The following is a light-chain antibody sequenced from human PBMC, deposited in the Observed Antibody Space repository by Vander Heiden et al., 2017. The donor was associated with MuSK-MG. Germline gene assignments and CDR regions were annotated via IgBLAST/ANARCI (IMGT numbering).Light chain of an antibody. CDR1: QSIGTR. J-gene: IGKJ4*01. CDR2: SAS. Sequence: DIQMTQSPSSLSASVGDRVTITCRSSQSIGTRLNWFQQKPGKAPKLLIYSASNLQGEVPSRFSGSGSGTDFTLTITALEPEDFATYFCQQTVSVPRDFGGGTEVDIK. V-gene: IGKV1-39*01. CDR3: QQTVSVPRD.